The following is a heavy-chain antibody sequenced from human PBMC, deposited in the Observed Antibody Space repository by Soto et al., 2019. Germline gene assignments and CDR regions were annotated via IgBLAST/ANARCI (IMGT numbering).Heavy chain of an antibody. CDR2: ISGSGGST. V-gene: IGHV3-23*01. Sequence: PGGSLRLSCAASGFTFSSYAMSWVRQAPGEGLEWVSAISGSGGSTYYADSVKGRFTISRDNSKNTLYLQMNSLRAEDTAVYYCAKDKRGSIAVAGTFYYYGMDVWGQGTTVTVSS. D-gene: IGHD6-19*01. CDR1: GFTFSSYA. J-gene: IGHJ6*02. CDR3: AKDKRGSIAVAGTFYYYGMDV.